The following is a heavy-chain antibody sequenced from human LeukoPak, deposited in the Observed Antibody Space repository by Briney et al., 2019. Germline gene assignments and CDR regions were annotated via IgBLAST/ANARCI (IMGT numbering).Heavy chain of an antibody. J-gene: IGHJ4*02. Sequence: GGSLRLSCAASGFTFSSYSMNWVRQAPGKGLEWVAYISSSSSTIYYADSVKGRFTISRDNAKNSLYLQMNSLRAEDTAVYYCARVGATVTTIRQADYWGQGTLVTVS. CDR3: ARVGATVTTIRQADY. CDR2: ISSSSSTI. D-gene: IGHD4-17*01. V-gene: IGHV3-48*01. CDR1: GFTFSSYS.